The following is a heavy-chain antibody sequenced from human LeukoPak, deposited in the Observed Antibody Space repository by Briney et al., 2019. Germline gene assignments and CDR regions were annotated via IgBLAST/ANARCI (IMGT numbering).Heavy chain of an antibody. Sequence: SETLSLTCTVSGGSISSYYWSWIRQPAGKGLEWIGRIYTSGSTNYNPSLKSRVTTAVDTSKNQFSLKLSSVTAADTAVYYCARQTSKGWGIHYWGQGTLVTVSS. D-gene: IGHD3-16*01. CDR1: GGSISSYY. CDR2: IYTSGST. CDR3: ARQTSKGWGIHY. J-gene: IGHJ4*02. V-gene: IGHV4-4*07.